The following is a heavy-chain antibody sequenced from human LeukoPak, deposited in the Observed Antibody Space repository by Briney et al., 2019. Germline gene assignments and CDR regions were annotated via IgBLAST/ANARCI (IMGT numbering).Heavy chain of an antibody. D-gene: IGHD3-16*01. CDR1: GGSISSYY. V-gene: IGHV4-59*08. J-gene: IGHJ4*02. CDR2: IYYSGST. Sequence: SETLSLTCTVSGGSISSYYWTWIRQPPGKGLEWIGYIYYSGSTNYNPSLKSRVTIAVDTSKSQFSLTLSSVTAADTAVYYCARLDDYGSGGFFDYWGQGTLVTVSS. CDR3: ARLDDYGSGGFFDY.